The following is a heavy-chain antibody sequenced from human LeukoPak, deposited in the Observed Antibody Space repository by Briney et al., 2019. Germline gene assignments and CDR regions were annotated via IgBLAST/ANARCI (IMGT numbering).Heavy chain of an antibody. CDR2: ITGSGDST. J-gene: IGHJ4*02. D-gene: IGHD6-19*01. V-gene: IGHV3-23*01. Sequence: PGGSLRLSCAASGISGIPFSSNAMTWVRQAPGKGLEWVSGITGSGDSTFYTESVKGRFTISRDNSKNTLYLETNSLRAEDTAVYYCAKYLAGGWSYIDYWGQGTLVTVSS. CDR1: GISGIPFSSNA. CDR3: AKYLAGGWSYIDY.